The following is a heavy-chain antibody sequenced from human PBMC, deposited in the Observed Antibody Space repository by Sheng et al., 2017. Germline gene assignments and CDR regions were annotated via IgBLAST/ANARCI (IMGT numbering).Heavy chain of an antibody. D-gene: IGHD6-13*01. Sequence: QVQLVESGGGVVQPGRSLRLSCAASGFTFSSYAMHWVRQAPGKGLEWVAVISYDGSNKYYADSVKGRFTISRDNSKNTLYLQMNSLRAEDTAVYYCAAESEQQLVHLRVYYYYGMDVWGQGTTVTVSS. V-gene: IGHV3-30*04. J-gene: IGHJ6*02. CDR3: AAESEQQLVHLRVYYYYGMDV. CDR1: GFTFSSYA. CDR2: ISYDGSNK.